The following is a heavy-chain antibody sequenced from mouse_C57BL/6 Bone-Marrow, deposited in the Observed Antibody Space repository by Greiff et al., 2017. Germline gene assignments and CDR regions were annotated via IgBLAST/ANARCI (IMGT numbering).Heavy chain of an antibody. CDR3: ARDYPFAY. Sequence: QVQLKQPGAELVRPGTSVKLSCKASGYTFTSYWMHWVKQRPGQGLEWIGVIDPSDSYTNYNQKFKGKATLTVDTSSSTAYMQLSSLTSEDSAVYYCARDYPFAYWGQGTLVTVSA. V-gene: IGHV1-59*01. J-gene: IGHJ3*01. D-gene: IGHD1-1*02. CDR1: GYTFTSYW. CDR2: IDPSDSYT.